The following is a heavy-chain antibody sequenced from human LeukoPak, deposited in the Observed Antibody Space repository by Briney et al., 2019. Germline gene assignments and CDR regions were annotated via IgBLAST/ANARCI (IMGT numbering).Heavy chain of an antibody. J-gene: IGHJ6*02. CDR2: INHIGSA. Sequence: SETLSLPCAVCGGSFCGYYGCWIRQSPGKGLEWIGEINHIGSANYNPALQSRVTISVDTSKNQFTLKLNSETAADTAAYYCARPGGGWYSYYGMDVWGQGTTVTVSS. CDR3: ARPGGGWYSYYGMDV. V-gene: IGHV4-34*01. D-gene: IGHD6-19*01. CDR1: GGSFCGYY.